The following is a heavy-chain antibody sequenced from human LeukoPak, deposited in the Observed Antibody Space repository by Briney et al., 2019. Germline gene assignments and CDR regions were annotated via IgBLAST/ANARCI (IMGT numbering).Heavy chain of an antibody. CDR2: IKHDGSEK. V-gene: IGHV3-7*01. Sequence: GGSLRLSCAASGFTFSSNWMSWVRQAPGKGLEWVANIKHDGSEKYYVASVKGRFTISRDNAKNSLYLQMNSLRVEDTAVYYCARDWAWNDYWGQGTLVTVSS. CDR1: GFTFSSNW. D-gene: IGHD1-1*01. CDR3: ARDWAWNDY. J-gene: IGHJ4*02.